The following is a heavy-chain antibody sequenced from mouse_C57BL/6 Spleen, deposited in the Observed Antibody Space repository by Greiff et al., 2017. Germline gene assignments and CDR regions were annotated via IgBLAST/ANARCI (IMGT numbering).Heavy chain of an antibody. CDR2: INPNNGGT. Sequence: VQLQQSGPELVKPGASVKISCKASGYTFTDYYMNWVKQSHGKSLEWIGDINPNNGGTSYNQKFKGKATLTVDKSSSTAYMELRSLTSEDSAVYYCARRYYYGSSHFDYWGQGTTLTVSS. D-gene: IGHD1-1*01. CDR3: ARRYYYGSSHFDY. J-gene: IGHJ2*01. V-gene: IGHV1-26*01. CDR1: GYTFTDYY.